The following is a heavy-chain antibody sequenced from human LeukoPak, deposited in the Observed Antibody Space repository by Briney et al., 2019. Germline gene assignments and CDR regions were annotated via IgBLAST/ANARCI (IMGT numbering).Heavy chain of an antibody. D-gene: IGHD1-26*01. J-gene: IGHJ3*02. CDR1: GFTFSSYA. CDR2: ISYDGSNK. CDR3: ARRGESYYVGDAFDI. Sequence: PGGSLRLSCAASGFTFSSYAMHWVRQAPGKGLEWVAVISYDGSNKYYADSVKGRFTISRDNSKNTLYLQMNSLKASDTAMYYCARRGESYYVGDAFDIWGQGTMVTVSS. V-gene: IGHV3-30-3*01.